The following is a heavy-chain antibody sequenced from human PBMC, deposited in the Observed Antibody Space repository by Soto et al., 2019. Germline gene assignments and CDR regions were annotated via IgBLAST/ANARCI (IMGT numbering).Heavy chain of an antibody. CDR1: GGSISSGDYY. V-gene: IGHV4-30-4*01. D-gene: IGHD3-22*01. CDR3: ASGPDSSGYYKLEYYFDD. J-gene: IGHJ4*02. Sequence: QVQLQESGPGLVKPSQTLSLTCTVSGGSISSGDYYWSWIRQPPGKGLEWIGYIYYSGSTYYNPSLKSRVTISVDTSKNQFSLKLSSVTAADTAVYYCASGPDSSGYYKLEYYFDDWGQGTLVTVSS. CDR2: IYYSGST.